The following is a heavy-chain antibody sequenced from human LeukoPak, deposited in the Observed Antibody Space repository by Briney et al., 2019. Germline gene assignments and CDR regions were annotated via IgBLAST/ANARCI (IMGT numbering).Heavy chain of an antibody. D-gene: IGHD1-26*01. CDR1: GFTFSSYA. J-gene: IGHJ4*02. V-gene: IGHV3-23*01. Sequence: GGSLRLSCAASGFTFSSYAMSWVRQAPGKGLEWVSAISGSGGSTYYADSVKGRFTISRDNSKNTLYLQMNSLRAEDTAVYYCARDMGRDLYYFDFWGQGTLVTASS. CDR3: ARDMGRDLYYFDF. CDR2: ISGSGGST.